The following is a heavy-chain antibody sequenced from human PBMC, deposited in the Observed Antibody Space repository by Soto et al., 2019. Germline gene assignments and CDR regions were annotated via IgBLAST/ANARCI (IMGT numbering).Heavy chain of an antibody. CDR1: GGSFSGYY. CDR3: ARGRLGAYYYYYYMDV. D-gene: IGHD2-21*01. V-gene: IGHV4-34*01. J-gene: IGHJ6*03. CDR2: INHSGST. Sequence: QVQLQQWGAGLVKPSETLSLTCAVYGGSFSGYYWSWIRQPPGKGLEWIGEINHSGSTNYNPSLKSRVTISVDTSKNQFSLKLSSVTAADTAVYYCARGRLGAYYYYYYMDVWGKGTTVTVSS.